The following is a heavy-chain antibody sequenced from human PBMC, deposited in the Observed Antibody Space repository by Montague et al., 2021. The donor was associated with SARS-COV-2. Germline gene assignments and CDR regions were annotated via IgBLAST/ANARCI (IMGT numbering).Heavy chain of an antibody. J-gene: IGHJ6*02. Sequence: SLRLSCAASGFTFGDYGMSWVRQAPGKVLEWVSGINWNGGSTGYADSVKGRFTISRDNAKNSLYLQMNSLRAEDTALYYCARVPTCSGGSYLILLYYYYGMDVWGQGTTVTVSS. CDR2: INWNGGST. D-gene: IGHD2-15*01. CDR3: ARVPTCSGGSYLILLYYYYGMDV. CDR1: GFTFGDYG. V-gene: IGHV3-20*04.